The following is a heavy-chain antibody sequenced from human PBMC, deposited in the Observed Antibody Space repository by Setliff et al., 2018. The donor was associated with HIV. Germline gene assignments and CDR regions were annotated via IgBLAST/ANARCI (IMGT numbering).Heavy chain of an antibody. CDR2: ISPYTGNT. CDR3: ARATPYSSSWYNWFDP. D-gene: IGHD6-13*01. CDR1: GCSFINYG. V-gene: IGHV1-18*01. J-gene: IGHJ5*02. Sequence: ASVKVSCKASGCSFINYGISWVRQAPGQGPEWMGWISPYTGNTDYAPRLLGRVTMTTDTSTSTAYMELSSLRSEDTAVYYCARATPYSSSWYNWFDPWGQGTLVTVSS.